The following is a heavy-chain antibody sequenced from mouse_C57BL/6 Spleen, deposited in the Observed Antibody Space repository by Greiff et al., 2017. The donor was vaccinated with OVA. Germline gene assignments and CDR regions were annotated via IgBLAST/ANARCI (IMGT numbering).Heavy chain of an antibody. CDR3: ARSLDSSGLFAY. V-gene: IGHV1-69*01. CDR2: IYPSYSYT. CDR1: FYTFTIYF. J-gene: IGHJ3*01. Sequence: LFIPFSSFPLSFPSSFYTFTIYFMHWVNQRPVQCPEWLGEIYPSYSYTNYNQKFKGKSTLTVDKSSSTAYMQLSSLTSEDSAVYYCARSLDSSGLFAYWGQGTLVTVSA. D-gene: IGHD3-2*02.